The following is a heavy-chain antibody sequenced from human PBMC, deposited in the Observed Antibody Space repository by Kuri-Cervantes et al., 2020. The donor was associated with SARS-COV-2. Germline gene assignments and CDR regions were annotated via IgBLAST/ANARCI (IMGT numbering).Heavy chain of an antibody. CDR3: ARDLYDSSGYYSPHVFDY. V-gene: IGHV3-69-1*01. Sequence: GESLKISCAASGFTFSNAWMNWVRQAPGKGLEWVSSISSSSTIYYADSVKGRFTISRDNAKNPLYLQMNSLRAEDTAVYYCARDLYDSSGYYSPHVFDYWGQGTLVTVSS. D-gene: IGHD3-22*01. CDR1: GFTFSNAW. CDR2: ISSSSTI. J-gene: IGHJ4*02.